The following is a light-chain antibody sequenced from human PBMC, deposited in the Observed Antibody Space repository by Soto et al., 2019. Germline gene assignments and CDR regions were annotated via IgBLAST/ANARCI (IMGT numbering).Light chain of an antibody. Sequence: DIQMAKSPSSLSASVGDRVTITCRASQSISSYLNWYQQKPGKAPKLLIYGASSLQSGVPSRFSGSGSGTEFTLTISSLQPEDFATYYCQQSYSTPYTFGQGTKVDIK. CDR2: GAS. CDR1: QSISSY. J-gene: IGKJ2*01. V-gene: IGKV1-39*01. CDR3: QQSYSTPYT.